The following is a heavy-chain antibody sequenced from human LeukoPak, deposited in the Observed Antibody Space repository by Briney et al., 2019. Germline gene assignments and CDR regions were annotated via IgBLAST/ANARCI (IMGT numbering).Heavy chain of an antibody. J-gene: IGHJ4*02. CDR1: GINFRSSG. CDR3: AREGGRAAAGRFDY. V-gene: IGHV3-30*02. D-gene: IGHD6-13*01. CDR2: IQNDGSDK. Sequence: PGGSLRLSCAASGINFRSSGMHWVRQAPGKGLEWVTLIQNDGSDKSYAASVKGRFTISRDNSKNTVYLHMNSLRADDTALYYCAREGGRAAAGRFDYWGQGTLVTVSS.